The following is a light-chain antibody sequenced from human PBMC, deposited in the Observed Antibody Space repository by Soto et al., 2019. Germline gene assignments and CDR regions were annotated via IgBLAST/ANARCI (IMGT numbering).Light chain of an antibody. J-gene: IGLJ3*02. CDR2: SNN. Sequence: QSVLTQPPSASGTPGQSVTISCSGRSSKIGCNTVNWYQQIPGTAPKLLIYSNNQRPSGVPDRFSGSKSGTSSSLAISGLQSEDEADYYCAEWDDSLNGWGFGEGTKLTVL. V-gene: IGLV1-44*01. CDR1: SSKIGCNT. CDR3: AEWDDSLNGWG.